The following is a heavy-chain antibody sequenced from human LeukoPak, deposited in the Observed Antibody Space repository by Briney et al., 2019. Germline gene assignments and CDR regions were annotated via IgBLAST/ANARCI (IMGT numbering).Heavy chain of an antibody. V-gene: IGHV5-51*01. CDR2: IYPGDSDT. Sequence: GESLEVSCKGSGYSFTSYWIGWVRQMPGKGLEWMGIIYPGDSDTRYSPSFQGRVTISADKSISTAYLQWSSLKASDTAMYYCARHVAGYSTGRDYWGQGTLVTVSS. J-gene: IGHJ4*02. CDR1: GYSFTSYW. D-gene: IGHD6-25*01. CDR3: ARHVAGYSTGRDY.